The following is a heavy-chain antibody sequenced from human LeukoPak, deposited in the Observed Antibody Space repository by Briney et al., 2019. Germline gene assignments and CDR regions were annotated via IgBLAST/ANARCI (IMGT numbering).Heavy chain of an antibody. CDR3: ARARWELLDY. V-gene: IGHV4-59*01. CDR1: GGSISSYY. CDR2: IYYSGST. D-gene: IGHD1-26*01. J-gene: IGHJ4*02. Sequence: SETLSLTCTVSGGSISSYYWSWIRQPPGKGLEWIGYIYYSGSTNYNPSLKSRVTISVDTSKNQFSLKLSRLRSDDTAVYYCARARWELLDYWGQGTLVTVSS.